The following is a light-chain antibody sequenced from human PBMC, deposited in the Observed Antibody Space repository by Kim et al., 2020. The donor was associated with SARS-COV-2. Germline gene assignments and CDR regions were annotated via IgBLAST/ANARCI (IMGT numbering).Light chain of an antibody. J-gene: IGKJ5*01. V-gene: IGKV3-15*01. CDR3: QHYNDWLIT. CDR1: QSISNN. Sequence: EIMMTQSPATLSVSPGEGATLSCRASQSISNNLAWYQQRPGQAPRLLIYGVSTRATGIPARFRGSGSGTEFTLTISSLQSQDSAVYYCQHYNDWLITFGQGTRLEIK. CDR2: GVS.